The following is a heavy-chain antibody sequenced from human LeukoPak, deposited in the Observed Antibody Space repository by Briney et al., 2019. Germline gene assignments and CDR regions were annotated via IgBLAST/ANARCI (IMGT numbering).Heavy chain of an antibody. D-gene: IGHD3-10*01. V-gene: IGHV1-69*02. Sequence: ASVKVSCKASGGTFSSYTISWVRQAPGQGLEWMGRIIPILGIANYAQKFQGRVTITADKSTSTAYMELSSLRSEDTAVYYCAQRWFGELLSQPFNWFDPWGQGTLVTVSS. CDR2: IIPILGIA. CDR3: AQRWFGELLSQPFNWFDP. J-gene: IGHJ5*02. CDR1: GGTFSSYT.